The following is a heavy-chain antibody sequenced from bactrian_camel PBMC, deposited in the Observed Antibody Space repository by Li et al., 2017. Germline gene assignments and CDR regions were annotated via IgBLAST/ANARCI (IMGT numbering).Heavy chain of an antibody. D-gene: IGHD1*01. V-gene: IGHV3S40*01. CDR3: ALSPWNSERP. CDR2: IYTGFRSE. J-gene: IGHJ4*01. CDR1: EYTRTSAC. Sequence: VQLVESGGGSVQAGGSLTLSCTASEYTRTSACMGWFRQAPGKEREGVAAIYTGFRSEYYADSVKGRFTISRDNTKKTVYLQLNNLRTEDTAMYYCALSPWNSERPRGQGTQVTVS.